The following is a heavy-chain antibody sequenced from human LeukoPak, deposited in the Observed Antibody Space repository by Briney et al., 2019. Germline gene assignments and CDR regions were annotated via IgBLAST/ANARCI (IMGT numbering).Heavy chain of an antibody. D-gene: IGHD3-10*01. CDR3: ARGARGVSGYYFDF. CDR1: GFTFDDYG. Sequence: PGGSLRLSRAASGFTFDDYGMSWFRQAPGKGLEWVSGINWNGGSTGYADSVKGRFNISRDNAKNSLYLQMNSLRAEDTALYYCARGARGVSGYYFDFWGQGTLVTVSS. J-gene: IGHJ4*02. CDR2: INWNGGST. V-gene: IGHV3-20*04.